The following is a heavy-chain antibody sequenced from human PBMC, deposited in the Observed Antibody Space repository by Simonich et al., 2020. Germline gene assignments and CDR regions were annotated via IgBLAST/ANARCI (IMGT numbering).Heavy chain of an antibody. CDR2: ICGSGGST. Sequence: GGGLVQPGGSLRLSCAASGFTFSSYAMSWVRRAPGKGLGWVSAICGSGGSTYYADSVKGRFTISRDNSKNTLYLQMNSRRAEDTAVYYCAKDLGERITMIVVVIDAFDIWGQGTMVTVAS. CDR1: GFTFSSYA. J-gene: IGHJ3*02. V-gene: IGHV3-23*01. D-gene: IGHD3-22*01. CDR3: AKDLGERITMIVVVIDAFDI.